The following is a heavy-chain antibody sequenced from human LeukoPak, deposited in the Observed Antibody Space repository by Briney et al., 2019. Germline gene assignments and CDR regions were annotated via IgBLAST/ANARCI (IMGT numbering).Heavy chain of an antibody. CDR3: ARYDYDDSDAFDI. V-gene: IGHV3-11*04. D-gene: IGHD4-17*01. CDR2: ISSSGSTI. Sequence: GGSLRLSCAASGFTFSDYYMSWIRQAPGKGLEWVSYISSSGSTIYYADSVKGRFTISRDNAKNSLYLQMNSLRAEDTAVYYCARYDYDDSDAFDIWGQGTMVTVSS. CDR1: GFTFSDYY. J-gene: IGHJ3*02.